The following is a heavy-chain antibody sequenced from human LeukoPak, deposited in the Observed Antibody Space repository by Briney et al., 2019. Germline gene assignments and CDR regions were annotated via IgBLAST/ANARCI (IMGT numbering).Heavy chain of an antibody. CDR1: GFTFSSYE. J-gene: IGHJ4*02. CDR3: AREPSYGSGSYYNGDFDY. D-gene: IGHD3-10*01. Sequence: GGSLRLSCAASGFTFSSYEMNWVRQAPGKGLELVSYISSSGSTIYYVDSVKGRFTISRDNAKNSLYLQMNSLRAEDTAVYYCAREPSYGSGSYYNGDFDYWGQGTLVIVSS. V-gene: IGHV3-48*03. CDR2: ISSSGSTI.